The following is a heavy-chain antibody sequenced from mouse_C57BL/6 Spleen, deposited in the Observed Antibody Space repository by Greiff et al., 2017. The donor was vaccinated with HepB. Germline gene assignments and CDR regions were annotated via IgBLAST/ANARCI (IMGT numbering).Heavy chain of an antibody. CDR1: GFTFSSYA. D-gene: IGHD2-4*01. V-gene: IGHV5-4*03. Sequence: EVKLVESGGGLVKPGGSLKLSCAASGFTFSSYAMSWVRQTPEKRLEWVATISDGGSYTYYPDNVKGRFTISRDNAKNNLYLQMSHLKSEDTAMYYCARLYDYDCAMDYWGQGTSVTVSS. CDR3: ARLYDYDCAMDY. J-gene: IGHJ4*01. CDR2: ISDGGSYT.